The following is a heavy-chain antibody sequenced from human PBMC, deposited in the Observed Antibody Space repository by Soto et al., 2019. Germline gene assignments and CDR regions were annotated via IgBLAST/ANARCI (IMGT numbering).Heavy chain of an antibody. J-gene: IGHJ3*02. CDR3: AKDSNLRNWGAFDI. CDR1: GFTFDDYA. Sequence: GGSLRLSCAASGFTFDDYAMHWVRQAPGKGLEWVSGISWNSGSIGYADSVKGRFTISRDNAKNSLYLQMNSLRAEDTALYYCAKDSNLRNWGAFDIWGQGTRVTVSS. CDR2: ISWNSGSI. D-gene: IGHD7-27*01. V-gene: IGHV3-9*01.